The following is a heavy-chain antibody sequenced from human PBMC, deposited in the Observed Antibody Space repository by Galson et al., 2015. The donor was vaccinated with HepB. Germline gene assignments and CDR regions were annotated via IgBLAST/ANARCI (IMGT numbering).Heavy chain of an antibody. V-gene: IGHV3-48*04. D-gene: IGHD3-3*01. CDR1: GLTFSDYR. CDR2: IRSSRNTI. J-gene: IGHJ4*02. Sequence: SLRLSCAASGLTFSDYRMNWVRQAPGKGLEWVAYIRSSRNTIYYADSVKGRFTISRDNAKNSLYLQMNTLRAEDTAVYYCAGPLRFLVPHDYWGQGTLVTVSS. CDR3: AGPLRFLVPHDY.